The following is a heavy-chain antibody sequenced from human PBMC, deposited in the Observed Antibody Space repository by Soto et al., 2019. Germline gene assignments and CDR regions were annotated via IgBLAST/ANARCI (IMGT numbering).Heavy chain of an antibody. CDR1: GDSIISSAYF. CDR2: IYHTGTT. V-gene: IGHV4-39*01. J-gene: IGHJ4*02. Sequence: SETLSLTCIVYGDSIISSAYFWGWIRQPPGKGLEWIGSIYHTGTTYYNPSLESLVSMSVDTSNNQFSLKLASVTATDSAIYYCARRKPSSPYFDYWGRGTLVT. CDR3: ARRKPSSPYFDY.